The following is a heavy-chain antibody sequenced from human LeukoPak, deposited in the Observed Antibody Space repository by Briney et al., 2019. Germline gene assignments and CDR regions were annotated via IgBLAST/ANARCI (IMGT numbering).Heavy chain of an antibody. J-gene: IGHJ4*02. D-gene: IGHD2-15*01. CDR1: GGTFSSYA. CDR3: AKLLYVVVVAARTSDFDY. V-gene: IGHV1-69*06. Sequence: SVKVSCKASGGTFSSYAISWVRQAPGQGLEWMGGIIPIFGTANYAQKFQGRVTITADKSTSTAYMELSSLRSEDTAVYYCAKLLYVVVVAARTSDFDYWGQGTLVTVSS. CDR2: IIPIFGTA.